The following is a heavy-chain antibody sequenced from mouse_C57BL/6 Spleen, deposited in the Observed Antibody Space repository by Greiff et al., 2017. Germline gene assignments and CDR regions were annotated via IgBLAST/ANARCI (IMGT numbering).Heavy chain of an antibody. J-gene: IGHJ4*01. Sequence: VQLQQSGPELVKPGASVKISCKASGYTFTDYYMNWVKQSHGKSLEWIGDINPNNGGTSYNQKFKGKATLTVDKSSSTAYMELRSLTSEDSAVYYCARSGGTTTVQYYAMDYWGQGTSVTVSS. V-gene: IGHV1-26*01. CDR1: GYTFTDYY. CDR2: INPNNGGT. CDR3: ARSGGTTTVQYYAMDY. D-gene: IGHD1-1*01.